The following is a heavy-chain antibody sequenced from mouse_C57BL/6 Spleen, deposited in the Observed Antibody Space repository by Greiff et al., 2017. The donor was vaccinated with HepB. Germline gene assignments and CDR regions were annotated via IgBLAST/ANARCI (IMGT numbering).Heavy chain of an antibody. D-gene: IGHD2-4*01. CDR2: IYPGDGDT. CDR1: GYAFSSSW. Sequence: QVQLQQSGPELVKPGASVKISCKASGYAFSSSWMNWVKQRPGKGLGWIGRIYPGDGDTNYNGKFKGKATLTADKSSSTAYMQLSSRTSEDSAVYFCARCDYDPSFDYWGQGTTLTVSS. CDR3: ARCDYDPSFDY. V-gene: IGHV1-82*01. J-gene: IGHJ2*01.